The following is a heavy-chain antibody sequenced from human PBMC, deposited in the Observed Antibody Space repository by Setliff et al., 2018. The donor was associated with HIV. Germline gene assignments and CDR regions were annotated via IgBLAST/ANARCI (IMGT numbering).Heavy chain of an antibody. CDR1: GGSISSETFS. Sequence: PSETLSLTCTVSGGSISSETFSWNWIRQPAGKGLEWIGRIYTSGSTDYNPSLKSRVTMSVDTSKNQFSLKLSSVTAADTAVYYCARGEYYYYFGVDVWGQGTTVTVSS. CDR2: IYTSGST. V-gene: IGHV4-61*02. J-gene: IGHJ6*02. D-gene: IGHD1-26*01. CDR3: ARGEYYYYFGVDV.